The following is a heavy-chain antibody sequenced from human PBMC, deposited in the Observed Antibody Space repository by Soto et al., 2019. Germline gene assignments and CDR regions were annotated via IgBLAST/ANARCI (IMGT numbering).Heavy chain of an antibody. CDR3: ERDPNSSGWYSGGEDS. Sequence: QVQLVQSGAEVKKPGSSVKVSCKASGGTFSSYTISWVRQAPGQGLEWVGRIIPILGIANYEQKFKGRVTITADKPTSPAYMELSSLRSEDTAVYYCERDPNSSGWYSGGEDSWGQGTLVTVSS. CDR2: IIPILGIA. V-gene: IGHV1-69*08. D-gene: IGHD6-19*01. J-gene: IGHJ4*02. CDR1: GGTFSSYT.